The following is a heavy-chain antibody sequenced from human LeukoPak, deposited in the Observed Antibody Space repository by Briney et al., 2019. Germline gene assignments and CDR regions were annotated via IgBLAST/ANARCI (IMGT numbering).Heavy chain of an antibody. J-gene: IGHJ4*02. CDR2: IKEDGSEK. Sequence: GGSLRLSCAASGFTFSNYWMNWVRQAPGKGLEWVANIKEDGSEKYYVDSVKGRFTISRDNAKNSLCLQMNSLRAEDTAIYYCVRSGGYWGQGTLVTVSS. CDR3: VRSGGY. D-gene: IGHD1-26*01. CDR1: GFTFSNYW. V-gene: IGHV3-7*05.